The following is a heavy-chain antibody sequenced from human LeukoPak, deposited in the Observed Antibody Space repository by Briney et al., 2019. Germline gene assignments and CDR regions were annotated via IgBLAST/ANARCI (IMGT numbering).Heavy chain of an antibody. Sequence: GRSLRLSCAASGFTFDDYAMHWVRQAPGKGLEWVSGISWNSGSIGYADSVKGRFTISRDNAKNSLYLPMNSLRAEDTAVSYCARSDYDILNGPDYWGQGTLVTVSS. CDR1: GFTFDDYA. CDR2: ISWNSGSI. D-gene: IGHD3-9*01. J-gene: IGHJ4*02. V-gene: IGHV3-9*01. CDR3: ARSDYDILNGPDY.